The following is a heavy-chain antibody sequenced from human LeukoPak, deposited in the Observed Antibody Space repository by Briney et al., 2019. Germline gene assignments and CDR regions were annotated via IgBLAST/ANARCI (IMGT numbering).Heavy chain of an antibody. CDR1: GFTFSSYW. CDR2: IKQDGSEK. V-gene: IGHV3-7*01. J-gene: IGHJ6*02. D-gene: IGHD2-21*01. CDR3: AKYCGGDCYGMDV. Sequence: GGSLRLSCTASGFTFSSYWMSWVRQAPGKGLEWVANIKQDGSEKDYVDSVKGRFTISRDNAKNSLYLQINSLRVEDTAVYYCAKYCGGDCYGMDVWGQGTTVTVSS.